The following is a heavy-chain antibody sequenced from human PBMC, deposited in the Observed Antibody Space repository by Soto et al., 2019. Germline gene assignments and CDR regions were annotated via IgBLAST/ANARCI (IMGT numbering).Heavy chain of an antibody. Sequence: PSETLSLTCTVSGGSISSSSYYWGWIRQPPGKGLEWIGRIYYSGRTYYNPSLKSRVTISVDTSKNQFSLKLSSVTAADTAVYYCARHVWAAAGTGWFDPWGQGTLVTVSS. CDR2: IYYSGRT. CDR1: GGSISSSSYY. V-gene: IGHV4-39*01. CDR3: ARHVWAAAGTGWFDP. J-gene: IGHJ5*02. D-gene: IGHD6-13*01.